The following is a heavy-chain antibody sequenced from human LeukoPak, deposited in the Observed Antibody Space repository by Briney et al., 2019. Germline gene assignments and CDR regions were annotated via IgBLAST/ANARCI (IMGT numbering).Heavy chain of an antibody. Sequence: SETLSLTCTVSGGSISSSSYYWGWLRQPPGKGLEWIGSIYSGGSADYNPSLKSRVTMSVDTSKNQFSLKLSSVTAADTAVYYCARVYSGYDLPGSLANYYFDYWGQGTLVTVSS. J-gene: IGHJ4*02. D-gene: IGHD5-12*01. V-gene: IGHV4-39*07. CDR1: GGSISSSSYY. CDR2: IYSGGSA. CDR3: ARVYSGYDLPGSLANYYFDY.